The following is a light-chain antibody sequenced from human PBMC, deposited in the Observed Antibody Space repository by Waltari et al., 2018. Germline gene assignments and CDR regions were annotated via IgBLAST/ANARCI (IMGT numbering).Light chain of an antibody. V-gene: IGKV1-16*02. CDR1: QDISDS. CDR3: QQYKSVPLT. Sequence: DIQMTQSPSSLSASVGDRVNNTCLASQDISDSLAWFQQKPGRAPKSLIYAASNLQDGVPSKFSGSESGTDFTLTISSLQPEDFATYYCQQYKSVPLTFGGGTKVEI. CDR2: AAS. J-gene: IGKJ4*02.